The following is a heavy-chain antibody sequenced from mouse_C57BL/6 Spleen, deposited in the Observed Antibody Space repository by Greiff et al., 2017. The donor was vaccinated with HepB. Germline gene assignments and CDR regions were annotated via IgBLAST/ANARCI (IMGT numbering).Heavy chain of an antibody. CDR2: ISYDGSN. CDR1: GYSITSGYY. V-gene: IGHV3-6*01. Sequence: EVKLMESGPGLVKPSQSLSLTCSVTGYSITSGYYWNWIRQFPGNKLEWMGYISYDGSNNYNPSLKNRISITRDTSKNQFFLKLNSVTTEDTATYYCARGSSWDYWGQGTTLTVSS. J-gene: IGHJ2*01. CDR3: ARGSSWDY. D-gene: IGHD1-1*01.